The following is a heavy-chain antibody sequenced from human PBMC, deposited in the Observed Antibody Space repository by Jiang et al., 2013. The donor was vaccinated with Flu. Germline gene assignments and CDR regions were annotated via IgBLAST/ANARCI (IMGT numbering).Heavy chain of an antibody. CDR2: IYWDDEK. J-gene: IGHJ5*02. D-gene: IGHD3-22*01. V-gene: IGHV2-5*02. CDR1: GFSLSTSGVG. CDR3: ARRHPITMIVEGFDP. Sequence: PTQTLTLTCTFSGFSLSTSGVGVGWIRQPPGKALEWLALIYWDDEKRYSPSLKSRLTITKDTSENQVVLTMANMDPVDTATYYCARRHPITMIVEGFDPWGQGTLVTVSS.